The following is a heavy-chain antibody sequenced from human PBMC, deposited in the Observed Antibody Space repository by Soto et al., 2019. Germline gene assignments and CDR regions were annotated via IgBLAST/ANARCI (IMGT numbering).Heavy chain of an antibody. Sequence: GESLKISCKGSGYSFTSYWIGWVRQMPGKGLEWMGIIYPGDSGTRYSPSFQGQVTISADKSISTAYLQWSSLRASDTAMYYCARRLKGRGWYHDAVDIWGQGTMVTVSS. V-gene: IGHV5-51*01. CDR1: GYSFTSYW. CDR2: IYPGDSGT. J-gene: IGHJ3*02. D-gene: IGHD6-19*01. CDR3: ARRLKGRGWYHDAVDI.